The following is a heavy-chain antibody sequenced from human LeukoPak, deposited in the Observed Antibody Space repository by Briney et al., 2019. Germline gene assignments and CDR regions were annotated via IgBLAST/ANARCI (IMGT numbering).Heavy chain of an antibody. Sequence: GGSLRLSCAASGFTFSSYWMSWVRQAPGKGLEWVANIKQDGSEKYYVDSVKGRFTISRDNAKNSLYLQMNSLRAEDTAVYYCAREAYDFWSGYTHIFDYWGQGTLVTVSS. CDR3: AREAYDFWSGYTHIFDY. J-gene: IGHJ4*02. CDR2: IKQDGSEK. V-gene: IGHV3-7*01. D-gene: IGHD3-3*01. CDR1: GFTFSSYW.